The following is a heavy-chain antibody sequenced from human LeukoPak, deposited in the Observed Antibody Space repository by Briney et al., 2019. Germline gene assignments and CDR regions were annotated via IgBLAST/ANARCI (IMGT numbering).Heavy chain of an antibody. CDR1: GGSISSYY. D-gene: IGHD1-26*01. J-gene: IGHJ4*02. CDR2: IYTTGSS. V-gene: IGHV4-4*07. CDR3: SRDWGRYSGRSPGGY. Sequence: SETLSLTCTVSGGSISSYYWSWIRQPAGKGLELVGRIYTTGSSNYNPSLKSRVTMSVDTSNNQFSLKLSSVTAADTAVYYCSRDWGRYSGRSPGGYWGQGTLVTVSS.